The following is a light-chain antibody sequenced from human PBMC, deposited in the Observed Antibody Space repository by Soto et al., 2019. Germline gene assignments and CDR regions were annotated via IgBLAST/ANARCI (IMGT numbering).Light chain of an antibody. Sequence: QSVLTQPASVSGSPGQSITISCSGTSSDIGSYNHVAWYQQFPGKSPKLMIYAVSDRPPGDSDRFSGSKSGITASLTISGLQTEDEADYYCISYTDRQSYLFGTGTKVTVL. CDR3: ISYTDRQSYL. V-gene: IGLV2-14*03. J-gene: IGLJ1*01. CDR2: AVS. CDR1: SSDIGSYNH.